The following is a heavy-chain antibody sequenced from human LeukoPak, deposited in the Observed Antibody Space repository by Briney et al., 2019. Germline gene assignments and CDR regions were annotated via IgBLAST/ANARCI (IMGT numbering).Heavy chain of an antibody. CDR3: ARENFYGSGNYGYYYNIDV. CDR2: IYSGTST. V-gene: IGHV3-53*04. J-gene: IGHJ6*02. D-gene: IGHD3-10*01. Sequence: GGSLRLSCAASGFTVSSNYMNWVRQAPGKGLEWVSVIYSGTSTYYADSVKGRFTISRHNSKNTLYLQMNSLRDEDTAVYYCARENFYGSGNYGYYYNIDVWGQGTTVTVSS. CDR1: GFTVSSNY.